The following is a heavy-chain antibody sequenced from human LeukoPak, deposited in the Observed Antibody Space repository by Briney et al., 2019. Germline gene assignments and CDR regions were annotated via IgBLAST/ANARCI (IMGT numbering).Heavy chain of an antibody. Sequence: SETLSLTCTVSGGSISSVNYYWSWIRQSPGKGLEWIGYIYNSGSTNYNPSLKSRVNIAVDTSKNQFSLKLTSVTAADTAVYYCARSEKVATATGWFDPWGQGTLVTVSS. V-gene: IGHV4-61*01. CDR2: IYNSGST. J-gene: IGHJ5*02. D-gene: IGHD5-12*01. CDR1: GGSISSVNYY. CDR3: ARSEKVATATGWFDP.